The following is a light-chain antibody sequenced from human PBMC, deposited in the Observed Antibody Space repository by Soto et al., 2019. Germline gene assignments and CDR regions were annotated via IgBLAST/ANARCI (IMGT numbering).Light chain of an antibody. CDR2: RAY. CDR1: QSVRGN. V-gene: IGKV3-15*01. J-gene: IGKJ5*01. Sequence: EIVMTQSPATLSVSPGERATLSCGASQSVRGNLAWYQHKPGQAPRLLIYRAYTRATGIPARFTGSGFGTEFTLTISSLQSEDFAVYYCQQYNNWPTITFGQGTRLEIK. CDR3: QQYNNWPTIT.